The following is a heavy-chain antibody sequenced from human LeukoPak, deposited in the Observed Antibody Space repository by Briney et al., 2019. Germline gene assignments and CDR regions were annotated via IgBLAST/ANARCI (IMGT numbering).Heavy chain of an antibody. V-gene: IGHV3-33*08. CDR1: GFTIGGFA. CDR2: IWYDGSNK. D-gene: IGHD2-15*01. CDR3: ARDLGDIVVVAGFDY. Sequence: GGSLRLSCAASGFTIGGFAMTWVRQAPGKGLEWVAVIWYDGSNKYYADSVKGRFTIFRDNSKNTLYLQMNSLRAEDTAVYYCARDLGDIVVVAGFDYWGQGTLVTVSS. J-gene: IGHJ4*02.